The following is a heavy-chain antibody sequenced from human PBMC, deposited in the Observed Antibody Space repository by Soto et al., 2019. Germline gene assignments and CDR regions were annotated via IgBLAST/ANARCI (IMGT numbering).Heavy chain of an antibody. Sequence: GHLVQSEAEVKKSGASVKVSCKASGYTFTRYGISWVRQAPGQGLEWMGWISGYNGDTNYAREFQGRVSXTLXXSXSTEYMELRSLTSDDTAVYYCAKNGHPPYYYYGLDVWGQGTKVTVSS. CDR2: ISGYNGDT. J-gene: IGHJ6*02. V-gene: IGHV1-18*01. D-gene: IGHD2-8*01. CDR3: AKNGHPPYYYYGLDV. CDR1: GYTFTRYG.